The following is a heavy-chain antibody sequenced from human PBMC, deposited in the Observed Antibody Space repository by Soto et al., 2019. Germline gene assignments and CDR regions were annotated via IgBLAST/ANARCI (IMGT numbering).Heavy chain of an antibody. CDR1: GFTFSSYW. CDR2: IKEDGSEK. V-gene: IGHV3-7*05. CDR3: ARDISPTAGIIWYDAFDV. J-gene: IGHJ3*01. Sequence: EVQLVESGGGLVQPGGSLRLSCAASGFTFSSYWMTWVRQGPGGGLEWVANIKEDGSEKKYADSVKGRFTIYRDNAWNSLSLQMNSLKVEDTAVYFCARDISPTAGIIWYDAFDVWGQGTVVTVSS. D-gene: IGHD6-19*01.